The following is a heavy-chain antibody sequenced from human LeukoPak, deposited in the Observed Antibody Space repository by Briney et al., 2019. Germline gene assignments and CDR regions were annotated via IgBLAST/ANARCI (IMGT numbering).Heavy chain of an antibody. CDR3: ARDHYDSSGCQY. V-gene: IGHV1-69*05. Sequence: ASVKVSCKASGGTFSSYAISWVRQAPGQGLEWMGRIIPIFGTANYAQKFQGRVTITTDESTSTAYMELSSLRSEDTAVYYCARDHYDSSGCQYWGQGTLVTVSS. D-gene: IGHD3-22*01. J-gene: IGHJ4*02. CDR2: IIPIFGTA. CDR1: GGTFSSYA.